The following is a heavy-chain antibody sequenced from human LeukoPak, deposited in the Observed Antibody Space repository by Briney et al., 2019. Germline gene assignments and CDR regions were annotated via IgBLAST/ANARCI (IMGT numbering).Heavy chain of an antibody. CDR1: GFTFSSYW. D-gene: IGHD5-18*01. J-gene: IGHJ4*02. Sequence: GGSLRLSCAASGFTFSSYWTHWVRQAPGKGLVWVSRINSDGSSTSYADSVKGRFTISRDNSKNTLYLQMNSLRAEDTAVYYCARDPAMAYYFDYWGQGTLVTVSS. CDR2: INSDGSST. V-gene: IGHV3-74*01. CDR3: ARDPAMAYYFDY.